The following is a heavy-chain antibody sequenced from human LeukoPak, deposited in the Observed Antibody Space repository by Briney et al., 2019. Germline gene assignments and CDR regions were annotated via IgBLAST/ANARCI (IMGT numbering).Heavy chain of an antibody. J-gene: IGHJ4*02. CDR1: GFTFSDYW. Sequence: GGSLRLSCAASGFTFSDYWMNWVRQAPGKGLEWVANIKRDGSEKNYVDSVKGRFTISRDSAKNSLYLQMNSLSIEDTAVYYCARGHYGDYDWGQGALVTVSS. V-gene: IGHV3-7*01. CDR3: ARGHYGDYD. CDR2: IKRDGSEK. D-gene: IGHD4-17*01.